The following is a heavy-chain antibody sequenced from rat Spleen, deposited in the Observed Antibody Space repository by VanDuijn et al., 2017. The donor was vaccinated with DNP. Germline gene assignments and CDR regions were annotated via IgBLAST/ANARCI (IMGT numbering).Heavy chain of an antibody. CDR3: ARWSRYFDY. Sequence: EVQLQESGPGLVKPSLSLSLTCSVTGYSITSNYWAWIRKFPGNKMEYIGHISYSGSTNYNPSLKSLFSITRDTSKNQFFLQLNSVTTEDTATYYCARWSRYFDYWGQGASVTVSS. CDR2: ISYSGST. V-gene: IGHV3-1*01. CDR1: GYSITSNY. J-gene: IGHJ2*01.